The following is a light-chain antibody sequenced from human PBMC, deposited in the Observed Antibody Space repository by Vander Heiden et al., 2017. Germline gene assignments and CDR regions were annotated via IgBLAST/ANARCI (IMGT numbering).Light chain of an antibody. CDR1: SSNIGNNY. CDR2: DND. J-gene: IGLJ2*01. Sequence: QSVLTHPPSVSAAPGQKVTISCSGSSSNIGNNYVSWYQQLPGTAPKLLIYDNDKRPSGIPDRFSGSKSGTSATLGITGLQTGDEAGYYCGTWDNRLSVGVFGGGTKLTVL. CDR3: GTWDNRLSVGV. V-gene: IGLV1-51*01.